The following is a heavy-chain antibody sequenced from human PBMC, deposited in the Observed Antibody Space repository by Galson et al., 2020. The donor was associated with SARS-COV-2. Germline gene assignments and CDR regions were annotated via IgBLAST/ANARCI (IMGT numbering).Heavy chain of an antibody. CDR2: IYKSGHT. CDR1: GASISSGSYY. CDR3: ARGNSPCVTIFGVLTGTCGRDV. Sequence: SETLSLTCTVSGASISSGSYYWSWIRQPAGKGLEWIGRIYKSGHTNYNPSLSSQVTISVDTSKNQFSLKLTSVTAADTAVYYCARGNSPCVTIFGVLTGTCGRDVWGQGTTVTVSS. J-gene: IGHJ6*02. D-gene: IGHD3-3*01. V-gene: IGHV4-61*02.